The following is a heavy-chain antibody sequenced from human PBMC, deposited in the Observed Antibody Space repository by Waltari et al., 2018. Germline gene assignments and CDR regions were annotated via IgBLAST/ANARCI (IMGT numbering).Heavy chain of an antibody. CDR3: AREIRGTGYFPDAFDI. CDR1: ELPFISYS. D-gene: IGHD3-9*01. J-gene: IGHJ3*02. V-gene: IGHV3-48*01. CDR2: ISNSRTTI. Sequence: EVQLVESGGGSVQPGGSLRLPCAASELPFISYSLQWVRQAPGQGLEWVAYISNSRTTIYYADSVKGRFTISRDNDQNSLYLQMNSLRAEDTAVYYCAREIRGTGYFPDAFDIWGQGTMVTVSS.